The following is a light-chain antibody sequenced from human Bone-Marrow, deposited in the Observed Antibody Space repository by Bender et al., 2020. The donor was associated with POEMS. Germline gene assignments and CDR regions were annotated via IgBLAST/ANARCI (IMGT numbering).Light chain of an antibody. Sequence: HSALTQSASVSGSPGQSITISCTGTSSDVGSFNLVSWYQQLPGKAPQLLIYDVSHRPSGVSDRFSGSKSGSTASLAISGLQSEDEADYYCAAWEDSLNGWVFGGGTKLTVL. J-gene: IGLJ3*02. V-gene: IGLV2-14*02. CDR2: DVS. CDR1: SSDVGSFNL. CDR3: AAWEDSLNGWV.